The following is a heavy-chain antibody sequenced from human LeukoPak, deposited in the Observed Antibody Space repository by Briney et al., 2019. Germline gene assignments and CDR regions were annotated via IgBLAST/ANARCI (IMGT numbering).Heavy chain of an antibody. D-gene: IGHD4-17*01. J-gene: IGHJ4*02. CDR2: IGAYNDNT. V-gene: IGHV1-18*01. CDR1: GYTFSDYG. CDR3: TRAGATVTMFFDF. Sequence: ASVKVSCKASGYTFSDYGITWVRQAPGQGVEWMGWIGAYNDNTNYAQKFQGRVTLTTDTSTSTAYMELRSLTSDDTALYYCTRAGATVTMFFDFWGQGTLVTVSS.